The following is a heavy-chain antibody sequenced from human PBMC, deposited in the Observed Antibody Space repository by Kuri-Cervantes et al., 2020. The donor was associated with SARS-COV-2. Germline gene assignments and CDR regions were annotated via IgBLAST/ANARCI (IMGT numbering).Heavy chain of an antibody. Sequence: SVKVSCKASGGTFSSYAISWVRQVPGQGLEWMGGIIPIFGTANYAQKFRGRVTITADESTSTAYMELSSLRSEDTAVYYCAKWFGELFPYYYGMDVWGQGTTVTVSS. CDR1: GGTFSSYA. CDR3: AKWFGELFPYYYGMDV. J-gene: IGHJ6*02. V-gene: IGHV1-69*13. D-gene: IGHD3-10*01. CDR2: IIPIFGTA.